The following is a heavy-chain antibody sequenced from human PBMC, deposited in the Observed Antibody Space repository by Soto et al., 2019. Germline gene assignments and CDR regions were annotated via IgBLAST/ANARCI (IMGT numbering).Heavy chain of an antibody. J-gene: IGHJ4*02. Sequence: LETLSLPSTVSGGSVSSGSYYRSLIRQPPGKGLEWIGYIYYSGSTNYNPSLKSRVTISVDTSKNQFSLKLSSVTAADTAVYYCARHPGDSPYFDYWGQGTLVTVSS. V-gene: IGHV4-61*01. CDR1: GGSVSSGSYY. D-gene: IGHD4-17*01. CDR3: ARHPGDSPYFDY. CDR2: IYYSGST.